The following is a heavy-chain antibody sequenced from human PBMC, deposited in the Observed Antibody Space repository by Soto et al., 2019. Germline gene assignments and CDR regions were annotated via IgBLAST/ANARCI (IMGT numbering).Heavy chain of an antibody. CDR2: IWYDGNNK. J-gene: IGHJ6*03. CDR1: GFTFSSYG. D-gene: IGHD4-17*01. V-gene: IGHV3-33*01. CDR3: ARDGTTVTYYYFMDV. Sequence: QVQMVESGGGVAQPGRSLRLSCAASGFTFSSYGMHWVRQAPGRGLEWVAAIWYDGNNKCYANSVKGRFTISRDNYKNTLYLQMNSLSAEDTAVYYCARDGTTVTYYYFMDVWGKGTTVTVSS.